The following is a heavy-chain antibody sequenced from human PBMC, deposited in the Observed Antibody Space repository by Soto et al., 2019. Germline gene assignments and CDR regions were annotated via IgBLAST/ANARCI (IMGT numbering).Heavy chain of an antibody. V-gene: IGHV4-59*08. CDR3: ARLGIAAADNWFDP. CDR2: IYYSGST. D-gene: IGHD6-13*01. Sequence: SQTLSLTCTVSGGSISSYYWSWIRQPPGKGLEWIGYIYYSGSTNYNPSLKSRVTISVDTSKNQFSLKLSSVTAADTAVYYCARLGIAAADNWFDPWGQGTLVTVSS. J-gene: IGHJ5*02. CDR1: GGSISSYY.